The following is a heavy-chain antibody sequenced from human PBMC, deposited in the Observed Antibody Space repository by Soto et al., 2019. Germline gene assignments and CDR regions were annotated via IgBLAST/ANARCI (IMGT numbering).Heavy chain of an antibody. V-gene: IGHV1-46*01. Sequence: GASVKVSCKASGYTFTSYHMHWVRQAPGQGPEWMGIINPSGGSTSYAQKFQGRVTMTRDTSTSTVYMELSSLRSEDTAVYYCARGPWTEQTPWNWFDPWGQGTLVTVSS. D-gene: IGHD1-1*01. CDR2: INPSGGST. CDR3: ARGPWTEQTPWNWFDP. CDR1: GYTFTSYH. J-gene: IGHJ5*02.